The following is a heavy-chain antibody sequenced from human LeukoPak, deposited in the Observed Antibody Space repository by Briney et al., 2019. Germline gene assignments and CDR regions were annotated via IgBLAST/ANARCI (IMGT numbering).Heavy chain of an antibody. CDR2: INHSGST. J-gene: IGHJ4*02. CDR3: ARGGKATVVTM. V-gene: IGHV4-34*01. D-gene: IGHD4-23*01. CDR1: GGSFSGYY. Sequence: SETLSLTCAVYGGSFSGYYWSWIRQPPGKGLEWIGEINHSGSTNYNPSLKSRVTISVDTSKNQFSLKLTSVTAADTAVYYCARGGKATVVTMWGQGVLVTVSS.